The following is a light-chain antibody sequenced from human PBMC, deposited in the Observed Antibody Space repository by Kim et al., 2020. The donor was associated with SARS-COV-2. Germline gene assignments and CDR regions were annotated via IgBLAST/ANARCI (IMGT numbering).Light chain of an antibody. CDR3: YPAADNNLV. V-gene: IGLV3-27*01. Sequence: VSPRQPDRITCAGAVLAKKYVRWVKQKAGQARVLLIYKGSERPSGIPGRFSGSSPGHTLTMTISGAKAEDAADHYCYPAADNNLVLGVGTQLTVL. CDR2: KGS. CDR1: VLAKKY. J-gene: IGLJ2*01.